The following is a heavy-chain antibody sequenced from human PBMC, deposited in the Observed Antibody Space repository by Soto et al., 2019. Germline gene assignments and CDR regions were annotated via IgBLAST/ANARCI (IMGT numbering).Heavy chain of an antibody. D-gene: IGHD3-10*01. Sequence: GGSLRLSCAASGFTFISYSMSWVRQAPGKGLEWVSGFRTSGDGGTTYYADSVKGRFTISRDNSKNMLFLQMNSLRAEDTAIYYCAKKVNSGPGSQYFDYWGQGTLVTVSS. CDR3: AKKVNSGPGSQYFDY. CDR1: GFTFISYS. V-gene: IGHV3-23*01. CDR2: FRTSGDGGTT. J-gene: IGHJ4*02.